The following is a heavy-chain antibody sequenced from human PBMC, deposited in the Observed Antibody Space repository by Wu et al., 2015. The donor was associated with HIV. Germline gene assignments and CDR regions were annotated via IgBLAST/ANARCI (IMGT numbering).Heavy chain of an antibody. CDR1: GYTFTSYG. J-gene: IGHJ4*02. V-gene: IGHV1-18*01. Sequence: QVQLVQSGAEVKKPGASVKVSCKASGYTFTSYGISWVRQAPGQGLEWMGWISAYNGNTNYAQKFQGRVTMTRDTSISTAYMELSRLRSADTAVYYCVSSAGTSYYFDYWGQGTLVTVSS. CDR3: VSSAGTSYYFDY. D-gene: IGHD2-2*01. CDR2: ISAYNGNT.